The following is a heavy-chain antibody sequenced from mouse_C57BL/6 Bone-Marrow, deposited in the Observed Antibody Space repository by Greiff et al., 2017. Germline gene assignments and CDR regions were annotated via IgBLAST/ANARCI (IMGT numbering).Heavy chain of an antibody. J-gene: IGHJ4*01. CDR3: ARTRTGTGAMDY. CDR1: GYTFTSYW. D-gene: IGHD4-1*01. CDR2: IYPGSGST. Sequence: QVQLQQPGAELVKPGASVKMSCKASGYTFTSYWITWVKQRPGQGLEWIGDIYPGSGSTNYNEKFKSKATLTVDTSSSTAYMQLRSLTSEDSAGDYWARTRTGTGAMDYWGQGTSVTVSS. V-gene: IGHV1-55*01.